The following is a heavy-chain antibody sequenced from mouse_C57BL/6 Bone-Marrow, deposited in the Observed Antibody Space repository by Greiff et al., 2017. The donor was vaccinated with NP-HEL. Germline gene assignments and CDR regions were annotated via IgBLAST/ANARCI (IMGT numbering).Heavy chain of an antibody. Sequence: VQLKQSGAELVRPGASVKLSCKASGYTFTDYYINWVKQRPGQGLEWIARIYPGSGNTYYNEKFKGKATLTAEKSSSTAYMQLSSLTSEDSAVYFCARRGYYYGSHAMDYWGQGTSVTVSS. D-gene: IGHD1-1*01. J-gene: IGHJ4*01. V-gene: IGHV1-76*01. CDR3: ARRGYYYGSHAMDY. CDR1: GYTFTDYY. CDR2: IYPGSGNT.